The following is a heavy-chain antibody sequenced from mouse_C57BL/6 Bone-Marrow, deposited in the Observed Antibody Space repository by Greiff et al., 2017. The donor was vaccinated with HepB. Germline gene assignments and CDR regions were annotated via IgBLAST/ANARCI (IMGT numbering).Heavy chain of an antibody. Sequence: QVQLQQSGAELARPGASVKLSCTASGYNFTSYGISWVKQRTGQGLEWIGEIYPRSGNTYYNEKFKGKATLTADKSSSTAYMELRSLTSEDSAIYFCARGGLRHYFDYWGQGTTLTVSS. J-gene: IGHJ2*01. CDR2: IYPRSGNT. V-gene: IGHV1-81*01. CDR1: GYNFTSYG. D-gene: IGHD2-2*01. CDR3: ARGGLRHYFDY.